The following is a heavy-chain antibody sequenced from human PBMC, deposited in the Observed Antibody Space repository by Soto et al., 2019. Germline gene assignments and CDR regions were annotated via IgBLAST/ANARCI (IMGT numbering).Heavy chain of an antibody. D-gene: IGHD6-6*01. Sequence: GGSLRLSCAASGFTFSSYGMHWVRQAPGKGLEWVAVISYDGSNKYYADSVRGRFTISRDNSKNTLYLQMNSLRAEDTAVYYCRSDGYSSSAGYYFDYWGQGTLVTVSS. CDR3: RSDGYSSSAGYYFDY. CDR1: GFTFSSYG. V-gene: IGHV3-30*03. J-gene: IGHJ4*02. CDR2: ISYDGSNK.